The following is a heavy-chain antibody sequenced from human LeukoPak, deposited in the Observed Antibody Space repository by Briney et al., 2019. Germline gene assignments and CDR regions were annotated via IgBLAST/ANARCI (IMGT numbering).Heavy chain of an antibody. CDR1: GFTFGDYA. D-gene: IGHD5-12*01. CDR3: TRGGGYSGYDLGYYFDY. J-gene: IGHJ4*02. CDR2: IRSKAYGGTT. V-gene: IGHV3-49*04. Sequence: GRSLRLSCTASGFTFGDYAMSWVRQAPGKGLEWVGFIRSKAYGGTTEYAASVKGRFTISRDDSKSIAYLQMNSLKAEDTAVYYCTRGGGYSGYDLGYYFDYWGQGTLATVSS.